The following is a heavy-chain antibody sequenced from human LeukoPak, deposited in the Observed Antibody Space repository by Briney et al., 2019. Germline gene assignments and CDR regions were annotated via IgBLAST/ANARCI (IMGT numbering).Heavy chain of an antibody. V-gene: IGHV3-11*01. CDR3: ARDLGQYYDTSDNWFDP. Sequence: GSLRLSCAASGFTFSDYYMSWIRQAPGKGLEWVSYISSSGSTINYADSVKGRFTISRDNARKSLYLQMNSLRAEDTSVYYCARDLGQYYDTSDNWFDPWGQGTLVTVSS. CDR2: ISSSGSTI. CDR1: GFTFSDYY. J-gene: IGHJ5*02. D-gene: IGHD3-22*01.